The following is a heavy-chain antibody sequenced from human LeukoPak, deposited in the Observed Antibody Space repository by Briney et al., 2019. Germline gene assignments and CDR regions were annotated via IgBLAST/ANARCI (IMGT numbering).Heavy chain of an antibody. CDR1: GFTFSSYW. Sequence: GGSLRLSCAASGFTFSSYWMEWVRQAPGRGLVWVSRIKSDGSTTTYADSVKGRFTISRDNAKNTLYLQMNSLRAEDKAVYYCARALGGNAPIDSWGQGTLVTVSS. V-gene: IGHV3-74*01. J-gene: IGHJ4*02. CDR3: ARALGGNAPIDS. CDR2: IKSDGSTT. D-gene: IGHD4-23*01.